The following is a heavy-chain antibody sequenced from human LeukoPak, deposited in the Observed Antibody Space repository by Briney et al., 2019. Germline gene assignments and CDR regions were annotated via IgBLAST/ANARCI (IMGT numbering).Heavy chain of an antibody. V-gene: IGHV1-46*01. CDR3: ARVIRDDSSGNTWAFDI. CDR1: GYTFTSYA. CDR2: INPSGGST. D-gene: IGHD3-22*01. Sequence: VASVKVSCKASGYTFTSYAMHWVRQAPGQGLEWMGIINPSGGSTSYAQKFQGRVTMTRDTSTSTVYMELSSLRSEDTAVYYCARVIRDDSSGNTWAFDIWGQGTMVTVSS. J-gene: IGHJ3*02.